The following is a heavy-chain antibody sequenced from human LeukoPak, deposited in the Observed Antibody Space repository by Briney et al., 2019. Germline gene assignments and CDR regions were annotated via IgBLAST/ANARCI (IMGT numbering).Heavy chain of an antibody. CDR3: ARGLRVYSYGY. Sequence: KSPETLSLTCTVSGGSISSYYWSWTRQPPGKGLEWIGHIYYSGSSNYNPSLKSRVTISVDTSMNQFSLKLSSVIAADTAVYYCARGLRVYSYGYWGQGTLVTVSS. CDR2: IYYSGSS. CDR1: GGSISSYY. V-gene: IGHV4-59*01. D-gene: IGHD5-18*01. J-gene: IGHJ4*02.